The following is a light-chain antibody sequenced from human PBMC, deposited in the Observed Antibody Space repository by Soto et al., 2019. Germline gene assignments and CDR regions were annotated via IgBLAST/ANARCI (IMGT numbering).Light chain of an antibody. V-gene: IGKV1-39*01. CDR3: QQSYPALSIT. CDR2: AAS. CDR1: ESINRH. J-gene: IGKJ5*01. Sequence: DIQMTQSPSSLSASVGDRVTITCRASESINRHLNWYQQQPGRAPKLLIYAASSLQNGVPSRFRGGGSGTDFTLIITNLQPEDFATYYCQQSYPALSITFGQWTRLEI.